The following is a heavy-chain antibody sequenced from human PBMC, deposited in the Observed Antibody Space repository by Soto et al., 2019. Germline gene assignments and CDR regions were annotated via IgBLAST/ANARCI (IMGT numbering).Heavy chain of an antibody. CDR2: ISGSGGST. D-gene: IGHD3-10*01. Sequence: EVQLLESGGGLVQPGGSLRLSCAASGFTFSSYAMSWVRQAPGKGLEWVSAISGSGGSTYYADSVKGRFTISRDNSKNTLYLQMNSLRAEDTAVYYCAKDPILLWFGPEAWFDPWGQGTLVTVSS. J-gene: IGHJ5*02. CDR3: AKDPILLWFGPEAWFDP. V-gene: IGHV3-23*01. CDR1: GFTFSSYA.